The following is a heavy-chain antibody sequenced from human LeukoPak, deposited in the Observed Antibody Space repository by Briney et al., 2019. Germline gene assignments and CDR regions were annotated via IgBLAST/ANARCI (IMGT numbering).Heavy chain of an antibody. D-gene: IGHD4-17*01. Sequence: GLEWIGSIYYSGSTYYNPSLKSRVTISVDTSKNQFSLKLSSVTAADTAVYYCARNYGELDYWGQGTLVTVSS. V-gene: IGHV4-39*01. CDR2: IYYSGST. CDR3: ARNYGELDY. J-gene: IGHJ4*02.